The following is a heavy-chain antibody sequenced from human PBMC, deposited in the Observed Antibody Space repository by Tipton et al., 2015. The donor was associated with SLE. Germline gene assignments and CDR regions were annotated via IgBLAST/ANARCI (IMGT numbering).Heavy chain of an antibody. CDR3: ARGDPPMTGQYYFDF. J-gene: IGHJ4*02. CDR1: GDSISRYY. Sequence: LRLSCTVSGDSISRYYWSWIRQPPGRGLEWIGYIHSSGATTYNSSLKSRVTMSLDTPKNQFFLKLNSVTAADTAVYYCARGDPPMTGQYYFDFWGQGILVTVSS. D-gene: IGHD3-10*01. CDR2: IHSSGAT. V-gene: IGHV4-59*01.